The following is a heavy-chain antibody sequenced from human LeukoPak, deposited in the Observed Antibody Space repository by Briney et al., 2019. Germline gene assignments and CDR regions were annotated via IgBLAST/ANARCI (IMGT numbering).Heavy chain of an antibody. J-gene: IGHJ6*02. Sequence: GGSLRLSCAASGFTVSSYYMSWVRQAPGKGLEWVSVIYGGGGTYYADSVTGRFTISRDHTKNTVYLQMNSLRAEDTAVYYCARDTSGYYAMDVWGQGTTVTVSS. V-gene: IGHV3-53*01. D-gene: IGHD2-2*01. CDR3: ARDTSGYYAMDV. CDR1: GFTVSSYY. CDR2: IYGGGGT.